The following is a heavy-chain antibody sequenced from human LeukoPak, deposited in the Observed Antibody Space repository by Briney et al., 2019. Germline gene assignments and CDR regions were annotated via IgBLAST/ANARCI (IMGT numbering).Heavy chain of an antibody. CDR1: GFTFSNYE. D-gene: IGHD4-23*01. Sequence: GGSLRLSCAASGFTFSNYEMNWVRQAPGKGLEWVSYISGSGSTIYYADSVKGRFTISRDNAKNSLYLQMNSLRAEDTAVYYCARENSRTLYFYYYMDVWGKGTTVTISS. CDR3: ARENSRTLYFYYYMDV. CDR2: ISGSGSTI. J-gene: IGHJ6*03. V-gene: IGHV3-48*03.